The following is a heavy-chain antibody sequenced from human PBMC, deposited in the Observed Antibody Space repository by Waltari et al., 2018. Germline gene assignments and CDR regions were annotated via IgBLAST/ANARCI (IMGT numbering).Heavy chain of an antibody. D-gene: IGHD4-17*01. J-gene: IGHJ4*02. CDR3: ATDWNADYIFDQ. CDR1: GLSVPTNY. CDR2: IYNGGT. V-gene: IGHV3-66*01. Sequence: EVQLVASGGGLVQPGGSLSLSCAASGLSVPTNYMNWVRQTPMKGLEWVSVIYNGGTYYADSVKGRFTISRDTSKNTVYLQMNSLRAEDTAVYYCATDWNADYIFDQWGQGTLVTISS.